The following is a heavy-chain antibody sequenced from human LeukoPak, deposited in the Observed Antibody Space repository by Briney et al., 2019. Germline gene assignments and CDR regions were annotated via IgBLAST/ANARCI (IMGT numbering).Heavy chain of an antibody. CDR3: ARAITMVRGAKTFSY. CDR1: GYTFTSYD. D-gene: IGHD3-10*01. J-gene: IGHJ4*02. Sequence: GASVTVSCKASGYTFTSYDINWVRQATGQGLEWMGWMNPNSGNTGYAQKFQGRVTMTRNTSISTAYMELSSLRSEDTAVYYCARAITMVRGAKTFSYWGQGTLVTVSS. V-gene: IGHV1-8*01. CDR2: MNPNSGNT.